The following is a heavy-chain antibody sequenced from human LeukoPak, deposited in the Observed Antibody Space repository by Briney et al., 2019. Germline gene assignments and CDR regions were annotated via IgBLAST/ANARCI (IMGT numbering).Heavy chain of an antibody. CDR3: AKGEKRVFFGEISVRQKYNWFDP. V-gene: IGHV3-15*01. J-gene: IGHJ5*02. CDR2: IKSRADGGAT. D-gene: IGHD3-3*01. Sequence: GGSLRLSCAASGFTFKNAWMNWVRQAPGNGLEWIGRIKSRADGGATDSAPPVKGRFTISRDDSKTTLYLQMNSLRAKDTAVYYCAKGEKRVFFGEISVRQKYNWFDPWGQGTLVTVSS. CDR1: GFTFKNAW.